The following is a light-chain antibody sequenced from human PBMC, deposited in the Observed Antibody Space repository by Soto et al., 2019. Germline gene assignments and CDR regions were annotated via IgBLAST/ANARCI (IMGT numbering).Light chain of an antibody. CDR3: GTWDSSLRAVV. CDR1: RSNIGSNY. V-gene: IGLV1-51*01. CDR2: DNH. J-gene: IGLJ2*01. Sequence: QAVVTQPPSVSAAPGQTVTISCSGSRSNIGSNYVTWYQHLPGTAPKLVIYDNHQRPSGISDRFSGSKSGTSATLGIAGIQTGDEADYYCGTWDSSLRAVVFGGGTKLTVL.